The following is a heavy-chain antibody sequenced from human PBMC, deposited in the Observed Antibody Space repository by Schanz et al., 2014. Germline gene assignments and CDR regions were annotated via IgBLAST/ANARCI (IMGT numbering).Heavy chain of an antibody. CDR1: GFTFSSYA. CDR3: VSGYTSGF. V-gene: IGHV3-23*01. Sequence: EVQLLESGGGLVQPGGSLRLSCAASGFTFSSYAMSWVRQAPGKGLEWVSAISGSGETTYYADSVKGRFTISRDNPKNSLYLQMNSLRVEDTAVYYCVSGYTSGFWGQGTLVTVSS. J-gene: IGHJ4*02. D-gene: IGHD6-25*01. CDR2: ISGSGETT.